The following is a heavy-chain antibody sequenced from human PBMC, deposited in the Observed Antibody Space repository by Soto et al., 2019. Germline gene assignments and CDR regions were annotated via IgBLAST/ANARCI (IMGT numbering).Heavy chain of an antibody. V-gene: IGHV4-59*08. J-gene: IGHJ3*01. CDR3: ARLYGLDAFDF. CDR2: IFYSGST. CDR1: GGSISSYY. D-gene: IGHD3-16*02. Sequence: QVQLQESGPGLVKPSETLSLTCTVSGGSISSYYWSWIRQPPGKGLEWIGYIFYSGSTNYNPSLKSRVTISVDTSKNQFSLKLSSVTAADTAVYYCARLYGLDAFDFWGQGTMVTVFS.